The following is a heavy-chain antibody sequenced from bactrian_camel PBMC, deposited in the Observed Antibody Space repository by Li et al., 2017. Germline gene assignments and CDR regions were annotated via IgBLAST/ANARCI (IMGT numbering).Heavy chain of an antibody. D-gene: IGHD6*01. CDR1: GSIYGDAC. CDR3: AADPGRLFCSTNDPAFGY. J-gene: IGHJ6*01. V-gene: IGHV3S53*01. Sequence: VQLVESGGGSVQAGGSLRLSCGASGSIYGDACVGWLRQAPGKEREGVAAIDSDGIASYADSVKGRFTVSRDNANNTVNLMMNSLKPEDTAVYYCAADPGRLFCSTNDPAFGYRGRGTQVTVS. CDR2: IDSDGIA.